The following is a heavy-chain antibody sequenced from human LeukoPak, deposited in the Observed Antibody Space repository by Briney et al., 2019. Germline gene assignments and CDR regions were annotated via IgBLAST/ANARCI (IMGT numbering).Heavy chain of an antibody. CDR1: GFTISSYW. J-gene: IGHJ4*02. Sequence: GGSLRLSCAASGFTISSYWMNWVRQAPGKGLEWVANIKQDGSEKKYVDSVKGRFTISRDNSKNTLYLQMNSLRAEDTAVYYCAPSSGWPGYFDYWGQGTLVTVSS. D-gene: IGHD6-19*01. V-gene: IGHV3-7*01. CDR3: APSSGWPGYFDY. CDR2: IKQDGSEK.